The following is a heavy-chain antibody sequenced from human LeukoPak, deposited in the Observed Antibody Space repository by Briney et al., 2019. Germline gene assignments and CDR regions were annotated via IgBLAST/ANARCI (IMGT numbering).Heavy chain of an antibody. D-gene: IGHD3-3*01. Sequence: PGGSLRLSCAASGFTFSSYAMHWVRQAPGKGLEWVAVISYDGSNKYYADSVKGRFTISRDNSKNTLYLQMNSLRAEDTAAYYCARDPSYYDFWSGYSSGYFDYWGQGTLVTVSS. J-gene: IGHJ4*02. CDR3: ARDPSYYDFWSGYSSGYFDY. CDR2: ISYDGSNK. V-gene: IGHV3-30-3*01. CDR1: GFTFSSYA.